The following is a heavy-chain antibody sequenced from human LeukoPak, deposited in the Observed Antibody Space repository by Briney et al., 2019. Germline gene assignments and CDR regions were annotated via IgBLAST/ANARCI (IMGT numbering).Heavy chain of an antibody. CDR1: GFTFSSYS. CDR2: ISSSSSYI. D-gene: IGHD4-17*01. CDR3: ARELLSYGDYEGKGVDY. Sequence: GGSLRLSCAASGFTFSSYSMNWVRQAPGKGLEWVSSISSSSSYIYYADSVKGRFTISRDNAKNSLYLQMNSLRAEDTAVYYCARELLSYGDYEGKGVDYWGQGTLVTVSS. V-gene: IGHV3-21*01. J-gene: IGHJ4*02.